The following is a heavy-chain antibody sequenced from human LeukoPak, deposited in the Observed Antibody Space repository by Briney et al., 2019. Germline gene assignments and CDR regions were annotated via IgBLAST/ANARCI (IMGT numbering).Heavy chain of an antibody. D-gene: IGHD2-15*01. J-gene: IGHJ6*03. CDR1: GFTFSSYW. CDR3: ARDEVVVVAAISYYYYYYMDV. V-gene: IGHV3-7*01. CDR2: IKQDGSEK. Sequence: AGGSLRLSCAASGFTFSSYWMSWVRQTPGKGLEWVANIKQDGSEKYYVDSVKGRFTISRDNAKNSLYLQMNSLRAEDTAVYYCARDEVVVVAAISYYYYYYMDVWGKGTTVTISS.